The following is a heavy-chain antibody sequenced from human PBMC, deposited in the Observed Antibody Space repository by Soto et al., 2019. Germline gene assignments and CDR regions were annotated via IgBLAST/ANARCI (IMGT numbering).Heavy chain of an antibody. CDR3: ARAFSYGDVKLDY. D-gene: IGHD4-17*01. V-gene: IGHV4-31*03. J-gene: IGHJ4*02. CDR1: GGSISSGGYY. CDR2: IYYSGST. Sequence: QVQLQESGPGLVKPSQTLSLTCTVSGGSISSGGYYWSWIRQHPGKGLEWIGHIYYSGSTYYNPARRSRVTRAVDTSKNQFSLKLSSVTAADTAVYYWARAFSYGDVKLDYWGQGTLVTVSS.